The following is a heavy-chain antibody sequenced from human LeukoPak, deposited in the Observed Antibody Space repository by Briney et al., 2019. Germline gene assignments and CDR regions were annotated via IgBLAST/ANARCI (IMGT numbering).Heavy chain of an antibody. V-gene: IGHV4-31*11. CDR1: GGAISSSGYF. CDR2: IYHSGSA. D-gene: IGHD6-19*01. J-gene: IGHJ4*02. CDR3: ASNRITVAKFDY. Sequence: SETLSLTCAVSGGAISSSGYFWSWIRQHPGKGAEWIGYIYHSGSAYYNPSLKSRVIISVDTSKNQFSLKLSSVTAADTAVYYCASNRITVAKFDYWGQGTLVTVSS.